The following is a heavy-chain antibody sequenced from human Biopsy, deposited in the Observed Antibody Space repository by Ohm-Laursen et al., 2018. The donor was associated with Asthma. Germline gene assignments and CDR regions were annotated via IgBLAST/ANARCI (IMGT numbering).Heavy chain of an antibody. Sequence: LSLTCAASGFAVSRDYMFWVRQAPGKGLEWVSVIYSGGTSHTADSVRGRFTISRDYSKNTLYLQMHSLRVEDTAVYYCARGDSSGWSHYYFDYWGQGTLVTVSS. CDR1: GFAVSRDY. CDR2: IYSGGTS. J-gene: IGHJ4*02. CDR3: ARGDSSGWSHYYFDY. V-gene: IGHV3-53*01. D-gene: IGHD6-19*01.